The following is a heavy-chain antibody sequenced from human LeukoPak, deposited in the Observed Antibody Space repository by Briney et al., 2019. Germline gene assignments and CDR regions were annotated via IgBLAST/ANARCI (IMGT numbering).Heavy chain of an antibody. CDR3: ARAAASLNWFDP. Sequence: SETLSLTCTVSGGSINSSSYYWGWIRQPPGKGLEWIGSIYYSGSTYYNPSLKSRVTISVDTSKNQFSLKLSSVTAADTAVYYCARAAASLNWFDPWGQGTLVTVSS. D-gene: IGHD6-25*01. CDR2: IYYSGST. J-gene: IGHJ5*02. V-gene: IGHV4-39*07. CDR1: GGSINSSSYY.